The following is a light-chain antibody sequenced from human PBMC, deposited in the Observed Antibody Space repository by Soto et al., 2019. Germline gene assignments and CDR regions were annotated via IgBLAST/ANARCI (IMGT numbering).Light chain of an antibody. V-gene: IGKV3-11*01. Sequence: EIVLTQSPATLSLSPGQRATLSCRASQSVSSYVAWYQQKPGRPPRLLIYDASNRAPGIPARFSGSASGTDFSLTISSLEPADFAVYYCQQRSNWPYTFGQGTNLEI. CDR2: DAS. J-gene: IGKJ2*01. CDR1: QSVSSY. CDR3: QQRSNWPYT.